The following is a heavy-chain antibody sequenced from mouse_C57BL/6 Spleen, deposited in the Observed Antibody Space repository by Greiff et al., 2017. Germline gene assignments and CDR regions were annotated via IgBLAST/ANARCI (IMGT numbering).Heavy chain of an antibody. D-gene: IGHD1-1*01. J-gene: IGHJ2*01. V-gene: IGHV1-15*01. Sequence: VQLQESGAELVRPGASVTLSCKASGYTFTDYEMHWVKQTPVHGLEWIGALDPETGGTAYNQKFKGKAILTADKSSSTAYMELRSLTSEDSAVYYCTRYYYGSDYWGQGTTLTVSS. CDR2: LDPETGGT. CDR3: TRYYYGSDY. CDR1: GYTFTDYE.